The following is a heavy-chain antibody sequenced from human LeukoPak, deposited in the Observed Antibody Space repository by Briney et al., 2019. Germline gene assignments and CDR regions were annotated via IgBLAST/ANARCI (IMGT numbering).Heavy chain of an antibody. CDR2: IYHSGRA. V-gene: IGHV4-30-4*01. J-gene: IGHJ4*02. Sequence: SETLSLTCTVSGGSISSGDYYWNWIRQPPGKGLEWVGYIYHSGRAYYNPSLKNRVTISVDTSKNQFSLKLTSVTAADTAVYYCARAPHDYGDYVCYFDYWGQGTLVTVSS. CDR3: ARAPHDYGDYVCYFDY. D-gene: IGHD4-17*01. CDR1: GGSISSGDYY.